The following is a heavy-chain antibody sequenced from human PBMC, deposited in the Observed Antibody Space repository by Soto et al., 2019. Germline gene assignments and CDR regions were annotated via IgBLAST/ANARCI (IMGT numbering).Heavy chain of an antibody. Sequence: VGSLRLSCAASGFTFSDYYMSWIRQAPGKGLEWVSYISSSGSTIYYADSVKGRFTISRDNAKNSLYLQMNSLRAEDTAVYYCVTCTGRGTTGWFDPWGQGTLVTVSS. CDR1: GFTFSDYY. CDR3: VTCTGRGTTGWFDP. V-gene: IGHV3-11*01. D-gene: IGHD1-1*01. J-gene: IGHJ5*02. CDR2: ISSSGSTI.